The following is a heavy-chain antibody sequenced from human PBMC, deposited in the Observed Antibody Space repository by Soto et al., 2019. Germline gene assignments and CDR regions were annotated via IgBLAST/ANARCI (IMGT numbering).Heavy chain of an antibody. CDR2: ISYDGSNK. CDR3: ARGGKRWPRWFDP. J-gene: IGHJ5*02. V-gene: IGHV3-30-3*01. CDR1: GFTFSSYA. Sequence: QVQLVESGGGVVQPGRSLRLSCAASGFTFSSYARHWVRQAPGKGLEWVAVISYDGSNKYYADSVKGRFTISRDNSKNTLYLQMNSLRAEDTAVYYCARGGKRWPRWFDPWGQGTLVTVSS. D-gene: IGHD3-16*01.